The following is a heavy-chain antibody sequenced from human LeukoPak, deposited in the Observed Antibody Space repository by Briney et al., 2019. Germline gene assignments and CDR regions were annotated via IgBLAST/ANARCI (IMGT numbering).Heavy chain of an antibody. CDR3: LILTGYYGGEVRGDNWFDH. CDR2: ISYDGSNI. Sequence: SGGSLRLSCAASGFTFSSYAMHWVRQAPGKGLEGGAVISYDGSNIYYADSVKGRFTISRHNSKLTLYLQMNSMRAEDTAVYCCLILTGYYGGEVRGDNWFDHWGQGTLVRVSS. V-gene: IGHV3-30-3*01. J-gene: IGHJ5*02. D-gene: IGHD3-9*01. CDR1: GFTFSSYA.